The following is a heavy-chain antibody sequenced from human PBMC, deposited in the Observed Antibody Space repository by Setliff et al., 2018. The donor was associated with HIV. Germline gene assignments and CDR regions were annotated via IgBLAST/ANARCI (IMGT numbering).Heavy chain of an antibody. Sequence: SETLSLTCAVYGGSFSGYYWSRFRQPPGKGLEWIGEINPSGSANYSPSLKSRVTISVDTSKNEFSLKLGSVTAADTAVYFCARGGLNDYTLFYDFWGQGTLVTVSS. V-gene: IGHV4-34*01. CDR1: GGSFSGYY. CDR3: ARGGLNDYTLFYDF. J-gene: IGHJ4*01. D-gene: IGHD3-3*01. CDR2: INPSGSA.